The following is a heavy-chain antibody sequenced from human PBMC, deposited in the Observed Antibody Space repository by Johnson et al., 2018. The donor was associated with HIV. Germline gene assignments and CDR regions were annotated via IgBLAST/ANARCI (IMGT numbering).Heavy chain of an antibody. V-gene: IGHV3-7*01. J-gene: IGHJ3*02. CDR1: GFTFSSYW. D-gene: IGHD3-9*01. CDR3: ARSEVRYFDCSYQRGAFDI. CDR2: IKQAGSEK. Sequence: VQLVESGGGVVQPGGSLRLSCAASGFTFSSYWMSWVRQAPGKGLEWVTNIKQAGSEKYYVDSVKGRFNIPRDNAKNSLYLQMNSLRAEDTALYYCARSEVRYFDCSYQRGAFDIWGQGTMVTVSS.